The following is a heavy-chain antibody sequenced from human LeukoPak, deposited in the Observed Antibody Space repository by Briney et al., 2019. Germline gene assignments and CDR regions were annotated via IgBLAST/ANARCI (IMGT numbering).Heavy chain of an antibody. V-gene: IGHV1-2*06. D-gene: IGHD2-15*01. J-gene: IGHJ5*02. CDR1: GYTFPVYY. CDR3: ARGYCSGGTCYLVENWFDP. Sequence: GASVKVSCKASGYTFPVYYMYWVRQAPGQGLEWMGRINPNSGDPDYAQNFQGRVTMTRDTSISTAYMELTNLRSDDTAVYYCARGYCSGGTCYLVENWFDPWGQGTLVTVSS. CDR2: INPNSGDP.